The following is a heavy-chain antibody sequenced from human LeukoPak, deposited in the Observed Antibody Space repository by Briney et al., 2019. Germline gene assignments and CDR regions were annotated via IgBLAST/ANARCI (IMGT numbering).Heavy chain of an antibody. Sequence: GESLKISCKGSGYSVTNNWIGWVRQMPGRGLEWMGIIYPGDSDTRYSPSFQGQVTISADKSISTAYLQWSSLKASDTAVYYCARLPDYRYGMDVWGQGTTVTVSS. D-gene: IGHD4-11*01. CDR2: IYPGDSDT. J-gene: IGHJ6*02. V-gene: IGHV5-51*01. CDR1: GYSVTNNW. CDR3: ARLPDYRYGMDV.